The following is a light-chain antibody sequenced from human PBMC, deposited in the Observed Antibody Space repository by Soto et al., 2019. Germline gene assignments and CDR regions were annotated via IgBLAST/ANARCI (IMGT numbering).Light chain of an antibody. CDR1: SSNIGAGYD. J-gene: IGLJ1*01. V-gene: IGLV1-40*01. Sequence: QSVLTQPPSVSGAPGQRVTISCTGSSSNIGAGYDVHWYQQLPGTAPKLLIFGNSNRPSGVRDRFSGSKSGTSASLAITGLQAEDEADYSCQSYDSRLSGFVFGTGTKLTVL. CDR2: GNS. CDR3: QSYDSRLSGFV.